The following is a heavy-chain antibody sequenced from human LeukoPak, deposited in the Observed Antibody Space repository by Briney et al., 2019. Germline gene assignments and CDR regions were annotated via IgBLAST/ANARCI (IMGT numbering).Heavy chain of an antibody. CDR1: GLAFSSYS. D-gene: IGHD3-3*01. CDR3: ARDFTPEWFDIH. CDR2: ISYDGSDE. J-gene: IGHJ4*02. Sequence: GGSLRLSCVASGLAFSSYSMHWVRQAPGKGLEWVGVISYDGSDEYYTDSVKGRFTISRDNSKNTVYLQMNSLRADDTAVYYCARDFTPEWFDIHWGQGTLVTVSS. V-gene: IGHV3-30*04.